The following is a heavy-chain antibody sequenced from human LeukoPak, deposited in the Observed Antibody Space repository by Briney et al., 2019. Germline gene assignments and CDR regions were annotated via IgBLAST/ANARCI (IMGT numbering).Heavy chain of an antibody. CDR2: IIPILGIA. V-gene: IGHV1-69*04. CDR1: GGTFSSYA. J-gene: IGHJ5*02. CDR3: AGSPITMVRGVRGNWFDP. Sequence: GASVKVSCKASGGTFSSYAISWVRQAPGQGLEWMGRIIPILGIANYAQKFQGRVTITADKSTSTAYMELSSLRSEDTAVYYCAGSPITMVRGVRGNWFDPRGQGTLVTVSS. D-gene: IGHD3-10*01.